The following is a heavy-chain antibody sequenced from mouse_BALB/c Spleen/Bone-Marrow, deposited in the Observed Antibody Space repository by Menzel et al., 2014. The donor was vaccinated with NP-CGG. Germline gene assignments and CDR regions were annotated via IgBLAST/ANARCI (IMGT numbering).Heavy chain of an antibody. J-gene: IGHJ4*01. CDR1: GYTFTSYW. CDR2: IYPGDGDT. CDR3: ARYYYAMDC. Sequence: QVQLKQSGAELARPGASVKLSCKASGYTFTSYWMQWVKQRPGQGLEWIGAIYPGDGDTRYTQKFKGKATLTADKSSSTAYMQLSSLASEDSAVYYCARYYYAMDCWGQGTSVTVSS. V-gene: IGHV1-87*01.